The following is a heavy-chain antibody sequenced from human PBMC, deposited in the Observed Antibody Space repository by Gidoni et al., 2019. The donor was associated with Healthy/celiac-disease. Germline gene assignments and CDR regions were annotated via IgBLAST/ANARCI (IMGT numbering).Heavy chain of an antibody. CDR1: GGTFSSYA. D-gene: IGHD3-10*01. CDR2: TIPIFGTA. Sequence: QVQLVQSGAEVKKPGSSVKVSCKASGGTFSSYAISWVRQAPGQGLEWMGGTIPIFGTANYAQKFQGRVTITADESTSTAYMELSSLRSEDTAVYYCARRGITMVRGVKADWFDPWGQGTLVTVSS. V-gene: IGHV1-69*01. CDR3: ARRGITMVRGVKADWFDP. J-gene: IGHJ5*02.